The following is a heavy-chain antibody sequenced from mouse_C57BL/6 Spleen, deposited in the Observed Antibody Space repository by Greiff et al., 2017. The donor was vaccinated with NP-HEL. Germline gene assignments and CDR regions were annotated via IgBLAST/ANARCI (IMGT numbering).Heavy chain of an antibody. J-gene: IGHJ3*01. V-gene: IGHV1-69*01. D-gene: IGHD3-2*02. CDR1: GYTFTSYW. CDR3: ARTDSSGYLAWFAY. CDR2: IDPSDSYT. Sequence: VQLQQSGAELVMPGASVKLSCKASGYTFTSYWMHWVKQRPGQGLEWIGEIDPSDSYTNYNQKFKGKSTLTVDKSSSTAYMQLSSLTSADSAVYSCARTDSSGYLAWFAYWGQGTLVTVSA.